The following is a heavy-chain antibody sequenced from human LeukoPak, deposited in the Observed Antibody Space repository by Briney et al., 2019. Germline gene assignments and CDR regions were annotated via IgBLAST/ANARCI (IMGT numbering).Heavy chain of an antibody. CDR2: IKQDGRKE. D-gene: IGHD2-2*02. J-gene: IGHJ6*02. V-gene: IGHV3-7*04. Sequence: GGSLRLSCAASGFTFSSYWMSWVRQAPGKGLEWVANIKQDGRKEHRVDSVKGRFTISRDHAKNPLYLQMNSVRAEDTAVCYCERDLGGCSSTSCYKDYYGMDVWGQGTTVTVSS. CDR1: GFTFSSYW. CDR3: ERDLGGCSSTSCYKDYYGMDV.